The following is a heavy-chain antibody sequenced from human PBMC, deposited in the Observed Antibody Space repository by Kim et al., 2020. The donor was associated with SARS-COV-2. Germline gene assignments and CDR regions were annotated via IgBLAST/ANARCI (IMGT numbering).Heavy chain of an antibody. CDR3: ARASSGYYLYWDYYYGMDV. CDR1: GGSISSSSYY. Sequence: SETLSLTCTVSGGSISSSSYYWGWIRQPPGKGLEWIGSIYYSGSTYYNPSLKSRVTISVDTSKNQFSLKLSSVTAADTAVYYCARASSGYYLYWDYYYGMDVWGQGTTVTVSS. CDR2: IYYSGST. V-gene: IGHV4-39*01. D-gene: IGHD3-22*01. J-gene: IGHJ6*02.